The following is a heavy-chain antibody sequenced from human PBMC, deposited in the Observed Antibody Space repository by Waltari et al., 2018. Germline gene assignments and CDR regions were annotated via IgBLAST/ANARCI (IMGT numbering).Heavy chain of an antibody. Sequence: QVQLQESGPGLVKPSETLSLTCTVSGGSISSYYWSWIRQPPGKGLEWIGYIYYSGSTNYNPSLKSRVTISVDTSKNQFSLKLSSVTAADTAVYYCARVHDSSGYYNWFDPWGQGTLVTVSS. D-gene: IGHD3-22*01. CDR3: ARVHDSSGYYNWFDP. CDR2: IYYSGST. J-gene: IGHJ5*02. CDR1: GGSISSYY. V-gene: IGHV4-59*01.